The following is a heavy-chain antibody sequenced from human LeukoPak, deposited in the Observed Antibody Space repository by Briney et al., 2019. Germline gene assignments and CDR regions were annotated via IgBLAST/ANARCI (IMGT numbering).Heavy chain of an antibody. Sequence: KPSETLSLTCTVSGYSISSGYYWGWIRPPPGKGLEWIGGIYHSGSTYYNPSLKSRVTISVDTSKNQFSLKLSSVTAADTAVYYCARVWSYYDSSGYYRPVYFDYWGQGTLVTVSS. D-gene: IGHD3-22*01. V-gene: IGHV4-38-2*02. CDR3: ARVWSYYDSSGYYRPVYFDY. CDR2: IYHSGST. J-gene: IGHJ4*02. CDR1: GYSISSGYY.